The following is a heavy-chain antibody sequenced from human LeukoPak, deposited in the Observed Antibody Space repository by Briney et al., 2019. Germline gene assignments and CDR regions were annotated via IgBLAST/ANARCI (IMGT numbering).Heavy chain of an antibody. CDR1: AGSISSYY. Sequence: SETLSLTCTVSAGSISSYYWSWIRQPPGKGLEWIGYIYYSGSTNYNPSLKSRVTISVDTSKNQFSLKLSSVTAADTAVYYCARAGHSSSWYWGWREVRFDPWGQGTLVTVSS. V-gene: IGHV4-59*01. D-gene: IGHD6-13*01. CDR2: IYYSGST. J-gene: IGHJ5*02. CDR3: ARAGHSSSWYWGWREVRFDP.